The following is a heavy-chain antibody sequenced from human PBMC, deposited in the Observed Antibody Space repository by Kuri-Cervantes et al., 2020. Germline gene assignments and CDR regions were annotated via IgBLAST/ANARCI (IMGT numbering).Heavy chain of an antibody. Sequence: GESLKISCAASGFTFSSYGMHWVRQAPGKGLEWVAVIWYDGSNKYYADSVKGRFTISRDNSDNTLYLQMNSLRAEDTAVYYCARDPSSGWQPLDYWGQGTLVTVSS. V-gene: IGHV3-33*01. CDR3: ARDPSSGWQPLDY. J-gene: IGHJ4*02. CDR2: IWYDGSNK. D-gene: IGHD6-19*01. CDR1: GFTFSSYG.